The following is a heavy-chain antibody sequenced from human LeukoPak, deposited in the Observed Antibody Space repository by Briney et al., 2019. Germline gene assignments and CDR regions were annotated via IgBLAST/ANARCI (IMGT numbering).Heavy chain of an antibody. Sequence: PGGSPRLSCAASGFTFSSHWMHWVRQAPGKGLVWVSRINSDGSSISYADSVKGRFTISRDNAKNTLYLQMNSLKTEDTAVYYCTRRYFDYWGQGTLVTVSS. CDR1: GFTFSSHW. CDR2: INSDGSSI. V-gene: IGHV3-74*01. CDR3: TRRYFDY. J-gene: IGHJ4*02. D-gene: IGHD1-14*01.